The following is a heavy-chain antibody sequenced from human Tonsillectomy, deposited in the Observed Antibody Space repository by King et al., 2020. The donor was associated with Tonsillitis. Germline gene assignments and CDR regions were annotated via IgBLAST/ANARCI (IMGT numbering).Heavy chain of an antibody. V-gene: IGHV5-51*01. J-gene: IGHJ4*02. CDR2: IYPGDSDT. D-gene: IGHD6-13*01. Sequence: VQLVESGAEVRKPGESLKISCKDSGYSFTKYWIGWVRQMPGKGLEWMGIIYPGDSDTRYSPSFQGQVTISADKSISTAYLQWSTLKASDTAMYYCASLGSNNWYQPGRYWGQGTLVTVSS. CDR1: GYSFTKYW. CDR3: ASLGSNNWYQPGRY.